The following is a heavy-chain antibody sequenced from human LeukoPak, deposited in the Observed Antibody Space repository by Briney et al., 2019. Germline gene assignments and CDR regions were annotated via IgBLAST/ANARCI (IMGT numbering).Heavy chain of an antibody. Sequence: ASVKVSCKASGYTFTSYGISWVRQAPGQGLEWMGWISAYNGNTNHAQKLQGRVTMTTDTSTSTAYMELRSLRSDDTAVYYCARDPSYSSSSGGDGDLTSSGLNWGQGTLVTVSS. D-gene: IGHD6-6*01. V-gene: IGHV1-18*01. CDR1: GYTFTSYG. CDR3: ARDPSYSSSSGGDGDLTSSGLN. J-gene: IGHJ4*02. CDR2: ISAYNGNT.